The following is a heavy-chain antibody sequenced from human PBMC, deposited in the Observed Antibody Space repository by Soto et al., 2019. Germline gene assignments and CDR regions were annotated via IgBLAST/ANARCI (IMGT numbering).Heavy chain of an antibody. CDR2: VNPNGGST. CDR3: ARGLASGDY. Sequence: QVQLVQSGPEVKEPGASVKISCKASGYTLTNFYIHWVRQAPGQGLEWMGIVNPNGGSTNYAQNLKGRITISRDTSTSTVYMDLSSLRSEDTAVYYCARGLASGDYWGQGTLVTVSS. CDR1: GYTLTNFY. D-gene: IGHD6-6*01. V-gene: IGHV1-46*03. J-gene: IGHJ4*02.